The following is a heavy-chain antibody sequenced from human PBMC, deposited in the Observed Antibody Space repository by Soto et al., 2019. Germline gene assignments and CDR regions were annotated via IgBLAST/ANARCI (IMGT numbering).Heavy chain of an antibody. CDR3: ARAPGYCSGGSCSADYYYYCMDV. Sequence: QVQLQQWGAGLLKPSETLSLTCAVYGGSFSGYYWSWIRQPPGKGLEWIGEINHSGSTNYNPTLKSRVTISVDTSMNHFSLKRSSVTAADTAVYYCARAPGYCSGGSCSADYYYYCMDVCGQGTTVTVSS. CDR2: INHSGST. J-gene: IGHJ6*02. D-gene: IGHD2-15*01. CDR1: GGSFSGYY. V-gene: IGHV4-34*01.